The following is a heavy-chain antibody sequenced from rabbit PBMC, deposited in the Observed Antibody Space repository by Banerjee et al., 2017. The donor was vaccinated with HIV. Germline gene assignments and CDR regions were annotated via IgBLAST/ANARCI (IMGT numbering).Heavy chain of an antibody. J-gene: IGHJ4*01. D-gene: IGHD7-1*01. CDR1: GFDLSSYYY. Sequence: QSLEESGGDLVKPGASLTLTCKASGFDLSSYYYMCWVRQAPGKGLEWIACIYAGSSGSTYYASWAKGRFTISKTSSTSVPLQMPSLTAADTATYFCARDLTGVTGWNFNLWGQGTLVPVS. CDR3: ARDLTGVTGWNFNL. V-gene: IGHV1S40*01. CDR2: IYAGSSGST.